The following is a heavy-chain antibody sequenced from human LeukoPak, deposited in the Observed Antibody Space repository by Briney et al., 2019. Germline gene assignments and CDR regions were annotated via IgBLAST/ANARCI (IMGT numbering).Heavy chain of an antibody. D-gene: IGHD6-6*01. V-gene: IGHV4-59*08. CDR3: AREYSSSSGRRAFDI. J-gene: IGHJ3*02. CDR1: GVSISSHY. Sequence: PSETLSLTCTVSGVSISSHYWSWIRQPPGKGLEWIGYIYYCGSTNYNPSLKSRLTISIDTSEHQFSLKLSTVTATDTAVYYCAREYSSSSGRRAFDIWGQGTMVTVSS. CDR2: IYYCGST.